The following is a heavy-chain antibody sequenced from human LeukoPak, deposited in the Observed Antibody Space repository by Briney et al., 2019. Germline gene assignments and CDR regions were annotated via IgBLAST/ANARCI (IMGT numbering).Heavy chain of an antibody. D-gene: IGHD2-21*01. J-gene: IGHJ5*02. Sequence: ASVKVSCKTYGSTFTWFLIHWVRQAPGQGLEWVGTINPRGDITSYAQRFQGRVTLTEDTSTSTFYMELSSLTSDDTAVYFCARPAYCDGTNCGYWLDPWGPGTLVTVSS. V-gene: IGHV1-46*01. CDR3: ARPAYCDGTNCGYWLDP. CDR2: INPRGDIT. CDR1: GSTFTWFL.